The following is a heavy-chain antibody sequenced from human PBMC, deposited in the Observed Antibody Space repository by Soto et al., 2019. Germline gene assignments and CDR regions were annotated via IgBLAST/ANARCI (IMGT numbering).Heavy chain of an antibody. CDR3: TRAAYYSSTSCYLGGYGMDV. Sequence: SLGVSGTAPGCTWCDHEMIWLRLAPADSREGAGVVRGNAYYGTNQYAASVKDRFTISRDDSKSIAYLQMNSLKTEETGVYYCTRAAYYSSTSCYLGGYGMDVWGQGTTVTVSS. CDR2: VRGNAYYGTN. CDR1: GCTWCDHE. J-gene: IGHJ6*02. V-gene: IGHV3-49*03. D-gene: IGHD2-2*01.